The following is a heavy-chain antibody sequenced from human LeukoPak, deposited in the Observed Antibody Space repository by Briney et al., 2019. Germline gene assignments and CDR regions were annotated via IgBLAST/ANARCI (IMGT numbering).Heavy chain of an antibody. CDR3: ARDQYSSSWYVPLYYYYYYMDV. CDR2: INPNSGGT. D-gene: IGHD6-13*01. Sequence: GASVKVSCKASGYTFTGYYMHWVRQAPGQGLEWMGWINPNSGGTNYAQKFQGRVTMTRDTSISTAYMELGRLRSDDTAVYYCARDQYSSSWYVPLYYYYYYMDVWGKGTTVTVSS. V-gene: IGHV1-2*02. CDR1: GYTFTGYY. J-gene: IGHJ6*03.